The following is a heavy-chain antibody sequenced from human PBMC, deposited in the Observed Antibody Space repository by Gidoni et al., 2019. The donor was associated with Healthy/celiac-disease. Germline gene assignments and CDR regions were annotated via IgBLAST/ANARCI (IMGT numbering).Heavy chain of an antibody. D-gene: IGHD2-15*01. Sequence: EVQLLESGGGLVQPGGSLRLSCAAAGFTFSSYAMSWVRQAPGKGLEWVAAISGSGGSTYYADSVKGRFTISRDNSKNTLYLQMNSLRAEDTAVYYCAKDALIVVGYMDVWGKGTTVTVSS. CDR3: AKDALIVVGYMDV. CDR2: ISGSGGST. J-gene: IGHJ6*03. V-gene: IGHV3-23*01. CDR1: GFTFSSYA.